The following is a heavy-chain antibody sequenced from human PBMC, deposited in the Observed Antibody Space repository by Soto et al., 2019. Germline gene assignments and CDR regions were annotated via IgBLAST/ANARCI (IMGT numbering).Heavy chain of an antibody. V-gene: IGHV3-30-3*01. CDR3: ARTAGGRVRGALDI. Sequence: QVHLEESGGGVVQPGTSLRLSCVASGFTFSSYGMHWVRQAPGKGLEWVAVIPNTENKKYYADSVKGRFTISRDKSQNTLFLQKDSLMSEDTGMYNCARTAGGRVRGALDIWGQGTMVTVS. D-gene: IGHD6-13*01. CDR1: GFTFSSYG. J-gene: IGHJ3*02. CDR2: IPNTENKK.